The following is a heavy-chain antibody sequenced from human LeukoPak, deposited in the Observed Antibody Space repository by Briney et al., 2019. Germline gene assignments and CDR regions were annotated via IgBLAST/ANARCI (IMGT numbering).Heavy chain of an antibody. J-gene: IGHJ3*02. Sequence: SQTLSLTCSVSARSISSYYWSSIRQPAGKGLEWIGRIYTSGSTNYNPSLKSRVTMSVHTSKNQFSLKLSSVTAADTAVYYCASQELVGRDAFDSWGQGTMVTVSS. V-gene: IGHV4-4*07. D-gene: IGHD1-26*01. CDR3: ASQELVGRDAFDS. CDR2: IYTSGST. CDR1: ARSISSYY.